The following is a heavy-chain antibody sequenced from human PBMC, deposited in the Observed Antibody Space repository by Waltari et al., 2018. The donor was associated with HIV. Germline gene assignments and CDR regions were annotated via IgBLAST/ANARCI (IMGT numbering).Heavy chain of an antibody. CDR2: IFYHEHKLSL. Sequence: QVHLEESRPGLERPSETLSLHCTLSRDPVTSGQRYWSCIRQPPGKGLAWIGYIFYHEHKLSLEYNPSLESRVTISVATSRNHVSMNLTSVTTADAALYFCASGRILTGYWGTDYYYGMDVWGQGTTVAVSS. CDR1: RDPVTSGQRY. V-gene: IGHV4-61*03. J-gene: IGHJ6*01. D-gene: IGHD3-9*01. CDR3: ASGRILTGYWGTDYYYGMDV.